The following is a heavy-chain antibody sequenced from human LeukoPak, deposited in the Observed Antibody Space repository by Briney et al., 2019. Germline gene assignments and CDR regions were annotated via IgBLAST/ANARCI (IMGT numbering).Heavy chain of an antibody. J-gene: IGHJ3*02. CDR2: IYYSGST. CDR3: ARRAHDFTVVGAFGAFDI. D-gene: IGHD2-15*01. Sequence: KPSETLSLTCTVSGGSVSSGSYYWSWIRQPPGKGLEWIGYIYYSGSTNYNPSLKSRVTISVDTSKNQFSLKLRSVTAADTAVYYCARRAHDFTVVGAFGAFDIWGQGTMVTVSS. V-gene: IGHV4-61*01. CDR1: GGSVSSGSYY.